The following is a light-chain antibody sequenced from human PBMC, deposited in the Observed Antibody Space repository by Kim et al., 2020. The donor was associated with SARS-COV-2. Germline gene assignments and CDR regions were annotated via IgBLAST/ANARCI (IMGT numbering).Light chain of an antibody. CDR1: SSDVGAYNS. CDR2: DVS. Sequence: GQSIPISCTGTSSDVGAYNSVSWYQQHPGKAPKLIIYDVSNRPSGVSNRFSGSKSGNTASLTISGLQAEDEADYYCSSYTSSSTYVFGTGTKVTVL. J-gene: IGLJ1*01. V-gene: IGLV2-14*03. CDR3: SSYTSSSTYV.